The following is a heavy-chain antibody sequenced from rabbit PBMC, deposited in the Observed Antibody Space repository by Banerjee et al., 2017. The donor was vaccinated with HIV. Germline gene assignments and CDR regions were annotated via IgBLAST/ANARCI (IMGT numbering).Heavy chain of an antibody. V-gene: IGHV1S45*01. Sequence: QEQLVESGGGLVQPEGSLTLTCTASGFSFSDNSYMCWVRQAPGKGLEWVVCIDAGSSGFTYFASWAKGRFTISKTASTTVTLQMTSLTAADTATYFCARDSSSSFSSYGMDLWGPGTLVTVS. CDR2: IDAGSSGFT. CDR1: GFSFSDNSY. CDR3: ARDSSSSFSSYGMDL. D-gene: IGHD1-1*01. J-gene: IGHJ6*01.